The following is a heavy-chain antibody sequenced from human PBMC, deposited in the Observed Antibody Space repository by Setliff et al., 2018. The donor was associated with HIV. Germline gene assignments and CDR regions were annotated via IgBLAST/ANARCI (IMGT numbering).Heavy chain of an antibody. Sequence: SVKVSCKASGYSFTNYAMHWVRQAPGQGLEWMGGIIPVFGTANYAQKFQGRVTITADESTSTAYMELSSLRSEDTAVYYCARPGRSGVFDYWGQGTLVTVSS. CDR3: ARPGRSGVFDY. V-gene: IGHV1-69*13. CDR2: IIPVFGTA. J-gene: IGHJ4*02. CDR1: GYSFTNYA. D-gene: IGHD1-26*01.